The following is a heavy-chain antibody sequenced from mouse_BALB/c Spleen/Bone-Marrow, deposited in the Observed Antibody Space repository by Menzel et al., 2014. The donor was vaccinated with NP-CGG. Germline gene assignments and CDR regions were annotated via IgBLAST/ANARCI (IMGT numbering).Heavy chain of an antibody. CDR1: GYTFTNFW. Sequence: DLVKPEASVKLSCTASGYTFTNFWINWIKQRPGQGLEWIGRIAPGTGTTYYNEMFKGKATLTVDTSSSTAYIQLSSLSSEDSAVYFCARYDYAMDYWRQGTPFPFSS. CDR3: ARYDYAMDY. V-gene: IGHV1S41*01. CDR2: IAPGTGTT. D-gene: IGHD2-3*01. J-gene: IGHJ4*01.